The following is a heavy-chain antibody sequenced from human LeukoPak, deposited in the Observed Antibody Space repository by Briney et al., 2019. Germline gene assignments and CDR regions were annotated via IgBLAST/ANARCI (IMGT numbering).Heavy chain of an antibody. CDR3: ARQVVAGWFY. Sequence: SETLSPTCTVSGGSISSTSYYWGWIRQPPGKGLEWIGSIYYSGSTYYNPSLKSRVTISVDTSKNQFSLKLSSVTAADTAVYYCARQVVAGWFYWGQGTLVTVSS. D-gene: IGHD6-19*01. V-gene: IGHV4-39*01. J-gene: IGHJ4*02. CDR1: GGSISSTSYY. CDR2: IYYSGST.